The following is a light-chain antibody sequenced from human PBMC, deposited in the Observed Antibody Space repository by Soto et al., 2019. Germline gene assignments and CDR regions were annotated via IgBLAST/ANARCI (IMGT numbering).Light chain of an antibody. V-gene: IGKV1-33*01. CDR1: QDISNY. CDR2: DAS. J-gene: IGKJ4*01. Sequence: DIQMPQSPSSLSASVGDRVTITCQASQDISNYLNWYQQKPGKAPKLLIYDASNLETGVPSRFSGSRSGTDFTLTISSLQPEDIATYYCQQYDNRPLTFGGGTKVDIK. CDR3: QQYDNRPLT.